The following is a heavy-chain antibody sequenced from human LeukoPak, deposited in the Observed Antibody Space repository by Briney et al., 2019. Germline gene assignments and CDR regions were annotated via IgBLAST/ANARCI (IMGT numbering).Heavy chain of an antibody. D-gene: IGHD3-22*01. Sequence: PGGSLRLSCAASGFTFSSYAMSWVRQAPGKGLEWVSAISGSGGSTYYADSVKGRFTISRDNSKNTLYLQMNSLRAEDTAVYYCAKVLNYYDSSGANPFDYWGQGTLVTVSS. CDR2: ISGSGGST. V-gene: IGHV3-23*01. CDR3: AKVLNYYDSSGANPFDY. J-gene: IGHJ4*02. CDR1: GFTFSSYA.